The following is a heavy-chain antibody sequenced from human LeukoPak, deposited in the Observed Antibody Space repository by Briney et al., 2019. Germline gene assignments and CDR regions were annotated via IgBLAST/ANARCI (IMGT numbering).Heavy chain of an antibody. J-gene: IGHJ6*03. CDR2: MNPNSGNT. D-gene: IGHD2-15*01. CDR1: GYTFTSYD. Sequence: GASVNVSCKASGYTFTSYDINWVRQATGQGLELMGWMNPNSGNTGYAQKFQRRVTMTSNTPISTAYMELSSLRSEDTAVYYCAVAATPNYYYYYYMDVWGKGTTVTVSS. CDR3: AVAATPNYYYYYYMDV. V-gene: IGHV1-8*01.